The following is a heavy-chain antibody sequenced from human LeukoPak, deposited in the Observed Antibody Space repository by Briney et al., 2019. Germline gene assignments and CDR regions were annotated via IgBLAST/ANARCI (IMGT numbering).Heavy chain of an antibody. V-gene: IGHV3-30*02. Sequence: QPRGSLRLSCATSGFTVSSNYMSWVRQAPGKGLEWVAFIRYDGSNKYYADSVKGRFTISRDNSKNTLYLQMNSLRAEDTAVYYCAKDSPDDIVVVPAVDMYWGQGTLVTVSS. CDR1: GFTVSSNY. CDR2: IRYDGSNK. CDR3: AKDSPDDIVVVPAVDMY. D-gene: IGHD2-2*01. J-gene: IGHJ4*02.